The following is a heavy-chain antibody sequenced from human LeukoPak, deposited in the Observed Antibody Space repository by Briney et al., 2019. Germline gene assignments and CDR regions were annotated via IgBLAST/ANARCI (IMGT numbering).Heavy chain of an antibody. CDR2: INPNSGGT. V-gene: IGHV1-2*02. J-gene: IGHJ3*02. CDR1: GYTFTGYY. D-gene: IGHD3-22*01. Sequence: ASVKVSCKASGYTFTGYYMHWVRQAPGQGLEWMGWINPNSGGTNYAQKFQGRVTMTRDTSISTAYMELSRLRSDDTAVYYCARFYDSSGYYEDAFDIWGQGTMVTVSS. CDR3: ARFYDSSGYYEDAFDI.